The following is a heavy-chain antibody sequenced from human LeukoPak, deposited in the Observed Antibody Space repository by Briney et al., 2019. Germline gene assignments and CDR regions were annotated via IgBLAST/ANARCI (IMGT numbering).Heavy chain of an antibody. D-gene: IGHD4-23*01. CDR3: AHSAPGDYGGNPFFDY. V-gene: IGHV2-5*02. CDR1: GFPLSTSGVG. J-gene: IGHJ4*02. CDR2: IYWDDEK. Sequence: SGPTLANPTQTLTLTCTFSGFPLSTSGVGVGWIRHPPGKALECLALIYWDDEKRYSPSLKSRLTITKDTSKNQVVLTMTNMDPVDTATYYCAHSAPGDYGGNPFFDYWGQGTLVTVSS.